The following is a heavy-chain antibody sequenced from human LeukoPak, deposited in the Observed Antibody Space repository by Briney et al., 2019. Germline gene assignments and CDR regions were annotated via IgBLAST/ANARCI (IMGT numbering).Heavy chain of an antibody. J-gene: IGHJ4*02. V-gene: IGHV1-2*02. CDR1: GYTLTDCY. Sequence: GASVKVSCKASGYTLTDCYMHWVRQAPGQGLEWMGWINPNSGDTHYAQKFQGRVTMTRDTSISTAYMELSRLRSDDTAVYYCASGSSLDGSSGWPTHYYWGQGTLVTVSS. CDR3: ASGSSLDGSSGWPTHYY. CDR2: INPNSGDT. D-gene: IGHD6-19*01.